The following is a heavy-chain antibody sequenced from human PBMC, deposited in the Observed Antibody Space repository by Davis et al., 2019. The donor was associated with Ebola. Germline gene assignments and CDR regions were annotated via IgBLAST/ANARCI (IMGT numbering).Heavy chain of an antibody. CDR3: ARVPFGSGSWLDL. D-gene: IGHD3-3*01. CDR2: IYYSGST. Sequence: PSETLSLTCTVSGGSISSGDYYWSWIRQPPGKGLEWIGYIYYSGSTYYNPSLKSRVTISVDTSKNQFSLKLSSVTAADTAVYYCARVPFGSGSWLDLWGRGTLVTVSS. CDR1: GGSISSGDYY. V-gene: IGHV4-30-4*01. J-gene: IGHJ2*01.